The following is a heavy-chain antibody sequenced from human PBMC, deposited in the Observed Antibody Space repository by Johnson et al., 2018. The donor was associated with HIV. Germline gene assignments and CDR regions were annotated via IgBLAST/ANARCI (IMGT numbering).Heavy chain of an antibody. J-gene: IGHJ3*02. D-gene: IGHD3-16*01. CDR2: IYRDNST. CDR1: GFTFSDAW. Sequence: VQLVESGGDLVKPGGSLRLSCAASGFTFSDAWMSWVRQAPGKGLEWVSLIYRDNSTYYAGSVKGRFTVSRENAKNSLYLQMNSLRAGDTAVYYCAKDRNWGASGAFDIWGQGTMVTVS. CDR3: AKDRNWGASGAFDI. V-gene: IGHV3-66*01.